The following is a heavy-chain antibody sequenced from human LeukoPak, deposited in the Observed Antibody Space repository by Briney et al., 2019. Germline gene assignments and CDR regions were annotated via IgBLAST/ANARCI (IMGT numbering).Heavy chain of an antibody. J-gene: IGHJ4*02. CDR3: ARNMVRGVIFPLGY. CDR2: ISTSGSTK. D-gene: IGHD3-10*01. V-gene: IGHV3-11*01. CDR1: GFTFSDYY. Sequence: GGSLRLSCAASGFTFSDYYMNWIRQAPGKGLEWVSYISTSGSTKYYADSVKGRFTMSRDSAKNSLYLQMNSLRAEDTAVYYCARNMVRGVIFPLGYWGQGILVTVSS.